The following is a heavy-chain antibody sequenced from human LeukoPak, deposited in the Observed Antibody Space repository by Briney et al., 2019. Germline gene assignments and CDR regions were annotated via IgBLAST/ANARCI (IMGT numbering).Heavy chain of an antibody. CDR1: GFTFSSYG. CDR3: ARGAGIAVAPFDY. J-gene: IGHJ4*02. Sequence: GRSLRLSCAASGFTFSSYGVHWVRQAPGKGLEWVAVIWYDGSNKYYADSVKGRFTISRDNSKNMLYLQMNSLRAEDTAVYYCARGAGIAVAPFDYWGQGTLVTVSS. CDR2: IWYDGSNK. V-gene: IGHV3-33*01. D-gene: IGHD6-19*01.